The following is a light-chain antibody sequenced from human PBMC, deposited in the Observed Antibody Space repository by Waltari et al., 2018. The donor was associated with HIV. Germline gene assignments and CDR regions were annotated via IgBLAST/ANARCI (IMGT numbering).Light chain of an antibody. Sequence: QSALTQPASVSGSPGQSITISCTGTSSDVGTYNLVSWYQHHPGKAPKLMIYEVIKRPSGISNRFSGSKSGNTASLTISGLQAEDDADYYCCSYAGSSTLNYIFGTGTKVTVL. J-gene: IGLJ1*01. V-gene: IGLV2-23*02. CDR3: CSYAGSSTLNYI. CDR1: SSDVGTYNL. CDR2: EVI.